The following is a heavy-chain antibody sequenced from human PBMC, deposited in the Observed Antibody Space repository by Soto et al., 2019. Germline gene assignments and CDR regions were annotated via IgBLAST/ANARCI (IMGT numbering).Heavy chain of an antibody. CDR1: GGSFSGYY. J-gene: IGHJ5*02. Sequence: SETLSLTCAVYGGSFSGYYWSWIRQPPGKGLEWIGEINHSGSTNYNPSLKSRVTISVDTSKNQFSLKLSSVTAADTAVYYCARGLLGYCSSTSCYTGLDPWGQGTLVAVSS. V-gene: IGHV4-34*01. D-gene: IGHD2-2*01. CDR3: ARGLLGYCSSTSCYTGLDP. CDR2: INHSGST.